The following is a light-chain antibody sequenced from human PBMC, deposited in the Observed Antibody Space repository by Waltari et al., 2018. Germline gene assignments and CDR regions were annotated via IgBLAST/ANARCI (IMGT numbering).Light chain of an antibody. CDR1: ALPRLY. CDR2: KDT. V-gene: IGLV3-25*03. CDR3: QSADTDFANHVL. J-gene: IGLJ2*01. Sequence: SYDLTQPPSVSVSPGQTARITCSGNALPRLYSYWYQQKPGQAPLLLIYKDTQRASGIPGRFSGSSSGTTVTLTIIGVQAEDEADYYCQSADTDFANHVLFGGGTQLTVL.